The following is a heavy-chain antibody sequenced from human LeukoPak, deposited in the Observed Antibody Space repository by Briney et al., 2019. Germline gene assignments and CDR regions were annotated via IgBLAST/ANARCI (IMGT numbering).Heavy chain of an antibody. CDR2: VSYSGNT. CDR3: AKSLGFCRGGSCLPFDY. V-gene: IGHV4-31*03. D-gene: IGHD2-15*01. J-gene: IGHJ4*02. Sequence: SETLSLTCTVSGGSIISGGSYWSWLRQHPGKGLEWIGYVSYSGNTYYNPSLKSRVTISSDTSKNHFSLRLSTATAADTAVYYCAKSLGFCRGGSCLPFDYWGQGTLVTVSS. CDR1: GGSIISGGSY.